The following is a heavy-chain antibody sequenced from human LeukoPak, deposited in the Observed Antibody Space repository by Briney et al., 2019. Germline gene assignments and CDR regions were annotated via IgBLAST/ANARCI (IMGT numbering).Heavy chain of an antibody. Sequence: PGKSLRLSCAASGFTFSSYAMSWVRQAPGKGLEWVSTISGSGGSTYYADSVKGRFTISRDNSKNTLYLQMNSLRAEDTAVYYCAKHAGYSGSYYGGFDYWGQGTLVTVSS. V-gene: IGHV3-23*01. J-gene: IGHJ4*02. CDR1: GFTFSSYA. CDR3: AKHAGYSGSYYGGFDY. D-gene: IGHD1-26*01. CDR2: ISGSGGST.